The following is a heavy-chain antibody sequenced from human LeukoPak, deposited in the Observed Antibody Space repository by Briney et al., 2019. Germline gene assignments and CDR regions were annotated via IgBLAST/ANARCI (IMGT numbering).Heavy chain of an antibody. J-gene: IGHJ4*02. D-gene: IGHD6-6*01. V-gene: IGHV3-7*01. CDR1: GFTFSTYW. Sequence: GGSLRLSCAASGFTFSTYWMSWVRQVPGKGLEWVATIKQDGSEKYYVDSVKGRFSISRDNAKNSLYLQMNSLRAEDTGVYYCAAQLARGVDYWVQGTLVTVSS. CDR2: IKQDGSEK. CDR3: AAQLARGVDY.